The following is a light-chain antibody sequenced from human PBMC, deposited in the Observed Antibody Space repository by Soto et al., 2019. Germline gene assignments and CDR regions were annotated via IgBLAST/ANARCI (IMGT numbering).Light chain of an antibody. Sequence: DIQMTQSPSTLSASVGDRVTITCRASQSISSWLAWYQQKPGKAPKLLIYDASSLESGVPSRFSGSGSGTEFTLTIISLQPDDFATYYCQQYNSYQWTLGQGTKVDIK. CDR2: DAS. CDR1: QSISSW. CDR3: QQYNSYQWT. V-gene: IGKV1-5*01. J-gene: IGKJ1*01.